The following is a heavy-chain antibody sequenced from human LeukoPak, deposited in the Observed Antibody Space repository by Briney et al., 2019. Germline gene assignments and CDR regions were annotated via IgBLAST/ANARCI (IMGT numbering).Heavy chain of an antibody. Sequence: GGSLRLSCAASGFTFSSYAMSWVRQAPGKGLEWVGRIKSKTGGGTTDYAAPVKGRFTISRDDSETTLYLQMNSLKTEDTAVYYCTTDSLRLGELSLTYYFDYWGQGTLVTVSS. CDR3: TTDSLRLGELSLTYYFDY. CDR2: IKSKTGGGTT. V-gene: IGHV3-15*01. CDR1: GFTFSSYA. J-gene: IGHJ4*02. D-gene: IGHD3-16*02.